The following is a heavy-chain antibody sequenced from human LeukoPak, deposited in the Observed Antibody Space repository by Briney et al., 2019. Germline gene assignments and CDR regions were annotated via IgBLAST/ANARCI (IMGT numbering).Heavy chain of an antibody. D-gene: IGHD3-3*01. V-gene: IGHV4-61*02. CDR2: IYTSGST. CDR1: GGSISSGSYY. CDR3: ARVIATDFWLDL. J-gene: IGHJ2*01. Sequence: SETLSLTCTVSGGSISSGSYYWSWIRQPAGKGLEWIGRIYTSGSTNYNPSLKSRVTISVDTSKNQFSLKLSSVTAADTAVYYCARVIATDFWLDLWGRGTLVTVSS.